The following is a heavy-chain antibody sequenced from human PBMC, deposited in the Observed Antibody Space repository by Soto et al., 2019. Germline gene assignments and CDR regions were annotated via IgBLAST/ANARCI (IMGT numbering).Heavy chain of an antibody. CDR2: IKSKTDGGTT. CDR1: GFTFSNAW. D-gene: IGHD4-17*01. Sequence: EVQLVESGGGLVKPGGSLRLSCAASGFTFSNAWMSWVRQAPGKGLEWVGRIKSKTDGGTTDYAALVKGRFTISRDDSKNTLYLQMNSLKTEDTAVYYCTQKPDYGDYVLDVFDIWGQGTMVTVSS. V-gene: IGHV3-15*01. CDR3: TQKPDYGDYVLDVFDI. J-gene: IGHJ3*02.